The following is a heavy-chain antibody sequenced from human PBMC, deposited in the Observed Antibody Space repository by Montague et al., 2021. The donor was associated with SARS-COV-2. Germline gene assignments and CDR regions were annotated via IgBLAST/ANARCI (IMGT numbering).Heavy chain of an antibody. CDR3: AKSSLLWFGRPFDF. CDR1: GFTFSDYY. CDR2: ISNSGSYT. V-gene: IGHV3-11*03. Sequence: SLRLSCAASGFTFSDYYMSWIRQAPGKGLEWVSYISNSGSYTNYXXSVKGRFTISRDNAKNSLYLQMNSLRAEDTAVYYCAKSSLLWFGRPFDFWGQGTLVTVSS. J-gene: IGHJ4*02. D-gene: IGHD3-10*01.